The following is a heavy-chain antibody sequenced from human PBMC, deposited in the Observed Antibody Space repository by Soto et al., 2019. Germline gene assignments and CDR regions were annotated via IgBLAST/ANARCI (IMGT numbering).Heavy chain of an antibody. CDR3: ARRELTYYYGSGSYYFVY. D-gene: IGHD3-10*01. J-gene: IGHJ4*02. Sequence: GESLKISCKGSGYSFTSYWIGWVRQMPGKGLEWMGIIYPGDSDTRYSPSFQGQVTISADKSISTAYLQWSSLKASDTAMYYCARRELTYYYGSGSYYFVYWGQGTLVTVS. V-gene: IGHV5-51*01. CDR2: IYPGDSDT. CDR1: GYSFTSYW.